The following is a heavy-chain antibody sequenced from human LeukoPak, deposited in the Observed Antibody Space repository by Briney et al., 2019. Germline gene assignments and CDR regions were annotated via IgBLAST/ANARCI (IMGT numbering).Heavy chain of an antibody. J-gene: IGHJ5*02. Sequence: SETLSLTCTVSGASISSGSYYWSWIRQPAGKGLEWIGRIYTSGSTNYNPSLKSRVTISVDTSKNQFSLKLSSVTAADTAVYYCASEYGYSSSSGSWFDPWGQGTLVTVSS. CDR2: IYTSGST. CDR3: ASEYGYSSSSGSWFDP. D-gene: IGHD6-6*01. CDR1: GASISSGSYY. V-gene: IGHV4-61*02.